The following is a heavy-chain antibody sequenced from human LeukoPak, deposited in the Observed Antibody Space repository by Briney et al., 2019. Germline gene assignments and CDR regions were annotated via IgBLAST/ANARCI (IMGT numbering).Heavy chain of an antibody. Sequence: ASVKFSCKASGYTFTSYDINWVRQATGQGLEWMGWMNPNSGNTGYAQKFQGRVTMTRNTSISTAYMELSSLRSEDTAVYYCARVVVVAATRYYAWFDPWGQGTLVTVSS. D-gene: IGHD2-15*01. CDR2: MNPNSGNT. J-gene: IGHJ5*02. CDR1: GYTFTSYD. CDR3: ARVVVVAATRYYAWFDP. V-gene: IGHV1-8*01.